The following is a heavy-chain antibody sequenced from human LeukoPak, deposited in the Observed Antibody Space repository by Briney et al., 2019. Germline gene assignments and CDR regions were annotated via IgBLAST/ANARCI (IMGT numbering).Heavy chain of an antibody. CDR2: INPNSGGT. J-gene: IGHJ4*02. V-gene: IGHV1-2*06. CDR1: GYIFTGYY. CDR3: ARLVLVPAADGEFDY. D-gene: IGHD2-2*01. Sequence: GASVKVSCKASGYIFTGYYMHWVRQAPGQGLEWMGRINPNSGGTNYAQKFQGRVTMTRDTSISTAYMELSRLRSDDTAVYYCARLVLVPAADGEFDYWGQGTLVTVSS.